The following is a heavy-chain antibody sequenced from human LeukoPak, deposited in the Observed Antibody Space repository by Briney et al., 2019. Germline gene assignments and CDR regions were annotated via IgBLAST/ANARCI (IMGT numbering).Heavy chain of an antibody. CDR3: AKGGSSGYYPPSYYYYGMDV. CDR1: GFTFYDYA. D-gene: IGHD3-22*01. V-gene: IGHV3-9*01. Sequence: GRSLRLSCAASGFTFYDYAMHWVRHAPGKGLEWVSGISWNSGSIVYADSVKGRFTISRDNAKNFLHLQMNSLRAEDTALYYCAKGGSSGYYPPSYYYYGMDVWGQGTTVTVSS. J-gene: IGHJ6*02. CDR2: ISWNSGSI.